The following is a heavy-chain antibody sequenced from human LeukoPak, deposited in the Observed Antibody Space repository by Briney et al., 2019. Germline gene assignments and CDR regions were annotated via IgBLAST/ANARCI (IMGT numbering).Heavy chain of an antibody. CDR2: ISKDGNTK. Sequence: GRSLRLSCAASGFTFTTYGMHWVRQAPGKGLEWVAAISKDGNTKDYPDSVKGRFTFSRDNSENTLYLQMNSLSDEDTAVYYCARDIGGLDGDELDSWGQGALVTVSS. CDR1: GFTFTTYG. CDR3: ARDIGGLDGDELDS. D-gene: IGHD4-17*01. V-gene: IGHV3-30*19. J-gene: IGHJ4*02.